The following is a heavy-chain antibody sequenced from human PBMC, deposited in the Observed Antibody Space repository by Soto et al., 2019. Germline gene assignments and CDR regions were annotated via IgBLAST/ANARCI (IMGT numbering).Heavy chain of an antibody. CDR2: ISYDGSNK. J-gene: IGHJ4*02. V-gene: IGHV3-30*18. CDR3: AKDHNSGYDYSLDY. D-gene: IGHD5-12*01. CDR1: GFTFSSYG. Sequence: QVQLVESGGGVVQPGRSLRLSCAASGFTFSSYGMHWVRQAPGKGLEWVAVISYDGSNKYYADSVKGRFTISRDNSKNTLYLQMNSLRAEDTAVYYCAKDHNSGYDYSLDYWGQGTLVTVSS.